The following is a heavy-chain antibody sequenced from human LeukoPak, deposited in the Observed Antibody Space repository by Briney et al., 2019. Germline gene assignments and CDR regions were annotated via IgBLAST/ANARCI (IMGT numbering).Heavy chain of an antibody. CDR1: GFTFSSYA. V-gene: IGHV3-30*04. CDR3: ARDRYRTHYDILTGYHYTLDY. CDR2: ISYDGSNK. J-gene: IGHJ4*02. Sequence: GGSLRLSCAASGFTFSSYAMHWVRQAPGKGLEWVAVISYDGSNKYYADSVKGRFTISRDNSKNTLYLQMNSLRAEDTAVYYCARDRYRTHYDILTGYHYTLDYWGQGTLVTIST. D-gene: IGHD3-9*01.